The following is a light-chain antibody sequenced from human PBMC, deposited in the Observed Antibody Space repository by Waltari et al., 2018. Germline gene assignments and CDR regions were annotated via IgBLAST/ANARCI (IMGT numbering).Light chain of an antibody. CDR1: QDISNS. J-gene: IGKJ2*01. Sequence: DIQMTQAPSYMSESVGDRVKITLRSSQDISNSLAWYHQKPGKAPKLLLYGASKFESGVPSRFSVSGSGTEYTLTINSLQPEDFATYHFQQYYTTPLYTFCQGTKLEI. V-gene: IGKV1-NL1*01. CDR2: GAS. CDR3: QQYYTTPLYT.